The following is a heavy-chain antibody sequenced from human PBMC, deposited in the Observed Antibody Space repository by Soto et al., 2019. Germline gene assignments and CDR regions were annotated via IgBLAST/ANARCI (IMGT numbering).Heavy chain of an antibody. V-gene: IGHV3-23*01. Sequence: FLRLSCAASGFTFSTYAMSWVRQAPGKGLEWVSAISGSGGSTYYADSVKGRFTISRDNSKNTLYLQMNSLRAEDTALYYCAKSYSSNWYDYFDYWGQGTLVTVSS. D-gene: IGHD6-13*01. J-gene: IGHJ4*02. CDR2: ISGSGGST. CDR3: AKSYSSNWYDYFDY. CDR1: GFTFSTYA.